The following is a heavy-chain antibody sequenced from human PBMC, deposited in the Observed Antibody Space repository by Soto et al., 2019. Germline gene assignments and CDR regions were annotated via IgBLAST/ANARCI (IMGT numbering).Heavy chain of an antibody. CDR1: GGTFSSYT. CDR3: ARGSGDDFWSGYYFDY. CDR2: IIPILGIA. V-gene: IGHV1-69*02. D-gene: IGHD3-3*01. Sequence: SVKVSCKASGGTFSSYTISWVRQAPGQGLEWMGRIIPILGIANYAQKFQGRVTITADKSTSTAYMELSSLRSEDTAVYYCARGSGDDFWSGYYFDYWGQGTLVTVSS. J-gene: IGHJ4*02.